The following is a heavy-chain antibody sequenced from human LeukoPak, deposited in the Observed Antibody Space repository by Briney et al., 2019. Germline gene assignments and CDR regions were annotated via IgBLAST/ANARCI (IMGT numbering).Heavy chain of an antibody. J-gene: IGHJ6*03. CDR2: ISGSSSYI. V-gene: IGHV3-21*01. CDR3: ARDHEVYCSGGICSRMDV. Sequence: GGSLRLSCAASGFTFSGYTMNWVRQAPGKGLEWVSSISGSSSYIYYADSVKGRFTISRDNPKNSLFLQMDNVRAEDTAVYYCARDHEVYCSGGICSRMDVWGKGTTVTVSS. CDR1: GFTFSGYT. D-gene: IGHD2-15*01.